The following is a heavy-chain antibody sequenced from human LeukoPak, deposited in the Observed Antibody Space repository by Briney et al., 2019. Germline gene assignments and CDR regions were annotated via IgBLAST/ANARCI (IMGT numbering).Heavy chain of an antibody. J-gene: IGHJ3*02. CDR3: AITLWLDAFDI. D-gene: IGHD3-22*01. Sequence: SVKVSCKASGGTFSSYAISWVRQAPGQGLEWMGRIIPILGIANYAQKFQGRVTITADKSTSTAYMELSSLRSEDTAVYYCAITLWLDAFDIWGQGTMVTVSS. CDR1: GGTFSSYA. CDR2: IIPILGIA. V-gene: IGHV1-69*04.